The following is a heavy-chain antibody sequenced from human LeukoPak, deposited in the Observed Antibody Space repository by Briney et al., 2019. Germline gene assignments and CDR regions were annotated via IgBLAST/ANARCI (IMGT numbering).Heavy chain of an antibody. J-gene: IGHJ4*02. CDR2: ISGSGGST. Sequence: GGSLRLSRAASGFIYSSYAMSGVRQAPARELEGVSAISGSGGSTYYADSVKGRFTISRDNSKNTLYLQMNSMRAEDTAVYYCAKGSSGWSPHYFDYWGQGTLVTVSS. V-gene: IGHV3-23*01. CDR1: GFIYSSYA. D-gene: IGHD6-19*01. CDR3: AKGSSGWSPHYFDY.